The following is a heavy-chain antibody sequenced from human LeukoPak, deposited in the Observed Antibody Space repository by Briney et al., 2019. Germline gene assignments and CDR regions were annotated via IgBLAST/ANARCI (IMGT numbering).Heavy chain of an antibody. J-gene: IGHJ4*02. V-gene: IGHV1-2*02. CDR1: GYTFTDYY. Sequence: ASVNVSCKASGYTFTDYYIHWVRQAPGQGLEWMGWINPNIRGTNYAQKVQGRVTMTRDTSISTAYMELSRLRSDDTVVYYCARKSMAAVGTFDYWGQGTLVTVSS. D-gene: IGHD6-13*01. CDR2: INPNIRGT. CDR3: ARKSMAAVGTFDY.